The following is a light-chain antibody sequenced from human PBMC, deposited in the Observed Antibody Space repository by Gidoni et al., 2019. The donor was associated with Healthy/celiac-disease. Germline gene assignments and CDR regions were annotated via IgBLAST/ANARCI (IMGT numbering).Light chain of an antibody. CDR2: EDN. J-gene: IGLJ2*01. CDR3: QSYDSSNVV. V-gene: IGLV6-57*01. Sequence: NFMLTQPHSVSESPGKTVTISFTRSRGSIASNYVQWYQQRPGSSPTTVIYEDNQRPSGVPDRFSGSIDSSSNSASLTISGLKTEDEADYYCQSYDSSNVVFGGGTKLTVL. CDR1: RGSIASNY.